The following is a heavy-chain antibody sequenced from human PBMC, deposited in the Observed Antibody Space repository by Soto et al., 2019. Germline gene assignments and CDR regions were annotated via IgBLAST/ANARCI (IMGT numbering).Heavy chain of an antibody. Sequence: QVHLVQSGAEVKKPGVSVKVSCEASEYTFTSYYIHWVRQAPGQGFEWMGIVTPSDGSPTYAPKFQGRVTMTRDTSRSTVYMELSSLRSEDTAVYYCARARMHQAPYFCDCWGQGTLVTVSS. J-gene: IGHJ4*02. CDR2: VTPSDGSP. CDR3: ARARMHQAPYFCDC. CDR1: EYTFTSYY. V-gene: IGHV1-46*01. D-gene: IGHD2-8*01.